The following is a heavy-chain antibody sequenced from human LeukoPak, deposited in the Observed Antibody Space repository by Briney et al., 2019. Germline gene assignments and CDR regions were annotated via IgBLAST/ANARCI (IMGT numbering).Heavy chain of an antibody. J-gene: IGHJ5*02. CDR2: IYYSGST. Sequence: SETLSLTCTVSGGSISSYYWSWIRQPPGKGLEWIGYIYYSGSTNYNPPLKSRVTISVDTSKNQFSLKLSSVTAADTAVYYCARGTPLVSFDPWGQGTLVTVSS. D-gene: IGHD6-6*01. V-gene: IGHV4-59*08. CDR1: GGSISSYY. CDR3: ARGTPLVSFDP.